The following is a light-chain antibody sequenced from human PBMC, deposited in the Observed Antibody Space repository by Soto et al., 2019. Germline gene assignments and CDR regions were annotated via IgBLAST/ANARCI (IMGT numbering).Light chain of an antibody. CDR3: SSYTTSNTWV. CDR2: EVN. CDR1: SSDVGGYKY. V-gene: IGLV2-14*01. Sequence: QSALTQPASVSGSPGQSITISCTGTSSDVGGYKYVSWFQQYPGEAPKVLIYEVNNRPSGVSNRFSASKSGNTASLTISGLQAEDEADYYCSSYTTSNTWVFGGGTKLTVL. J-gene: IGLJ3*02.